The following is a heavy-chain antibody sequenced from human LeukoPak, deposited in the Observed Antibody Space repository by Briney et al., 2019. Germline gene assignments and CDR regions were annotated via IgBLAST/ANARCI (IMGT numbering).Heavy chain of an antibody. V-gene: IGHV3-23*01. CDR1: GFTFSSYA. Sequence: GGSLRLSCAASGFTFSSYAMSWVRQAPGKGLEWVSAISGSGGSTYYADSVRGRFTISRDNSKNTLYLQMNSLRAEDTAVYYCAKSPTYYDFWSGHGGPNWFDPWGQGTLVTVSS. CDR3: AKSPTYYDFWSGHGGPNWFDP. CDR2: ISGSGGST. J-gene: IGHJ5*02. D-gene: IGHD3-3*01.